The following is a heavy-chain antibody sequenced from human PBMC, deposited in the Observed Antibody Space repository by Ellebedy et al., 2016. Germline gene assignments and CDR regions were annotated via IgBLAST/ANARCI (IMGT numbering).Heavy chain of an antibody. J-gene: IGHJ4*02. CDR2: IIPIFGTA. CDR3: ARVNRPDFPPDY. D-gene: IGHD1-14*01. V-gene: IGHV1-69*06. Sequence: SVKVSXKASGGTFSSYAISWVRQAPGQGLEWMGRIIPIFGTANYAQKFQGRVTITADKSTSTAYMELSSLRSEDTAVYYCARVNRPDFPPDYWGQGTLVTVSS. CDR1: GGTFSSYA.